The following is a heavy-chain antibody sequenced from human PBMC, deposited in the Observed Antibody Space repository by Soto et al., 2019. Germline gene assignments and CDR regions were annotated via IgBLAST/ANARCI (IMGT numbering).Heavy chain of an antibody. Sequence: PGESLRLSCATSGFTFSSYAMHWVRQAPGKGLERVAVISYDGSNKYYADSVKGRFTISRDNAKNSLYLQMNSLRAEDTAVYYCARDGGSYYPSDYWGQGTLVTVSS. CDR2: ISYDGSNK. V-gene: IGHV3-30-3*01. D-gene: IGHD1-26*01. CDR1: GFTFSSYA. CDR3: ARDGGSYYPSDY. J-gene: IGHJ4*02.